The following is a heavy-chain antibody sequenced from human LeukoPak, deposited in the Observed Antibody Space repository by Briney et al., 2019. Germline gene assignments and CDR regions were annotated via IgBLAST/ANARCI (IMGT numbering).Heavy chain of an antibody. CDR1: GFTFSSYA. J-gene: IGHJ1*01. CDR3: ASGYDSIHSLFQH. CDR2: ISYDGSNK. D-gene: IGHD3-22*01. V-gene: IGHV3-30-3*01. Sequence: AGGSLRLSCAASGFTFSSYAMHWVRQAPGKGLEWVAVISYDGSNKYYADSVKGRFTISRDNSKNTLYLQMNSLRAEDTAVYYCASGYDSIHSLFQHWGQGTLVTVSS.